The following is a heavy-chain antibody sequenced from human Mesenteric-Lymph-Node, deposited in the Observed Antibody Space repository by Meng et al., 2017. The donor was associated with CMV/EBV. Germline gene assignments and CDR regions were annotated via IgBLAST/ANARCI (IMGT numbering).Heavy chain of an antibody. CDR2: ISAYNGNT. Sequence: ASVKVSCKASGYTFTSYGISWVRQAPGQGLEWMGWISAYNGNTNYAQKLQGRVTMTTDTSTSTAYMELRSLRSDDTAVYYCAAAAQDAYYYYGMDVWGQGTTVTVSS. CDR1: GYTFTSYG. D-gene: IGHD6-13*01. V-gene: IGHV1-18*01. CDR3: AAAAQDAYYYYGMDV. J-gene: IGHJ6*02.